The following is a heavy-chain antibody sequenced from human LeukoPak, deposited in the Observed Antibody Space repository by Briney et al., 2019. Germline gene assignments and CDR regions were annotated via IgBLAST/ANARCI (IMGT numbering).Heavy chain of an antibody. CDR3: ARVSCGGSCYYYYYMDV. D-gene: IGHD2-15*01. CDR1: GFTVSSNY. V-gene: IGHV3-53*01. J-gene: IGHJ6*03. Sequence: GGSLRLSCAASGFTVSSNYMSWVRQAPGKGLEWVSVIYSGGSTYYADSVKGRFTISRDNSKNTLYLQMNSLRAEDTAVYYCARVSCGGSCYYYYYMDVRGKGTTVTVSS. CDR2: IYSGGST.